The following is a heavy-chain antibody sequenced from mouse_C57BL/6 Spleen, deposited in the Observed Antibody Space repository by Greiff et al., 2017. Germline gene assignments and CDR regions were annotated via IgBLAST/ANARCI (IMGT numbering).Heavy chain of an antibody. J-gene: IGHJ4*01. CDR1: GFTFSDYG. V-gene: IGHV5-17*01. CDR2: ISSGSSTC. Sequence: DVMLVESGGGLVKPGGSLKLSCAASGFTFSDYGMHWVRQAPEKGLEWVAYISSGSSTCYYADTVKGRFTISRDNAKNTLFLQMTSLSSEDTAMYYCAICGYYYAMDYWGQGTSVTVS. CDR3: AICGYYYAMDY.